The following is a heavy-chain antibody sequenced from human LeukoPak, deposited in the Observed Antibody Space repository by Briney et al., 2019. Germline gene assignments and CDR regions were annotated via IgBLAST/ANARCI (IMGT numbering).Heavy chain of an antibody. V-gene: IGHV4-61*05. D-gene: IGHD3-10*01. CDR3: ARGLNYYGSGSNLPKFDY. CDR2: IYYSGST. J-gene: IGHJ4*02. CDR1: GGSISSSSYY. Sequence: SETLSLTCTVPGGSISSSSYYWGWIRQPPGKGLEWIGYIYYSGSTNYNPSLKSRVTISVDTSKNQFSLKLSSVTAADTAVYYCARGLNYYGSGSNLPKFDYWGQGTLVSVSS.